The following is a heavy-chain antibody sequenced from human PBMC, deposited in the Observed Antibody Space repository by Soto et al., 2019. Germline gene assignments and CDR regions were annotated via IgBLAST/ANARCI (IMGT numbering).Heavy chain of an antibody. CDR1: CYTFSSYG. V-gene: IGHV1-18*01. CDR2: ISAYNGST. Sequence: MKGSCKASCYTFSSYGISWVRPAPGQGLEWMGWISAYNGSTNYAQKLQGRVTMTTDTSTSTAYMELRSLRSDDTAVYYCARVSYYYYGMDVWGQGTTVTVSS. CDR3: ARVSYYYYGMDV. J-gene: IGHJ6*02.